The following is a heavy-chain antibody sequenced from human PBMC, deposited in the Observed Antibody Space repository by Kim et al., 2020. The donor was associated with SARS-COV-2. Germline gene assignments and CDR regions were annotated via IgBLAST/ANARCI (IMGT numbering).Heavy chain of an antibody. D-gene: IGHD5-18*01. Sequence: GGSLRLSCAASGFTFSQFAIHWVRQAPGQGLEWVALIGYDGSLKEYADSVRGRFTISRDNSKNTVNLQMTSLTTEDTAIYYCARRGPGRDTATGYYFDF. J-gene: IGHJ4*01. V-gene: IGHV3-30*04. CDR2: IGYDGSLK. CDR1: GFTFSQFA. CDR3: ARRGPGRDTATGYYFDF.